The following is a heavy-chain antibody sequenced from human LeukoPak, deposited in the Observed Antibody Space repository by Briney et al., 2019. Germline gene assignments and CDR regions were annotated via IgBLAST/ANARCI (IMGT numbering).Heavy chain of an antibody. V-gene: IGHV3-30-3*01. Sequence: GSLRLSCAASGFTFSSYAMHWVRQAPGKGLEWVAVISYDGSNKYYADSVKGRFTISRDNSKNTLYLQMNSLRAEDTAVYYCARVYDSSGYFDYYGMDVWGQGTTVTVSS. J-gene: IGHJ6*02. CDR3: ARVYDSSGYFDYYGMDV. CDR2: ISYDGSNK. CDR1: GFTFSSYA. D-gene: IGHD3-22*01.